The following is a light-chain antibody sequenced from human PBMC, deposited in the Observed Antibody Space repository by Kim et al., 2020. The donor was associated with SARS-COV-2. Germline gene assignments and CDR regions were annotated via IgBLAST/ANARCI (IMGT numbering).Light chain of an antibody. CDR2: GKN. CDR3: DSRDTSGNHWM. Sequence: AVGQTVRITCQGDSLRNYYASWYQQKPGQAPVLVVYGKNKRPSGIPDRFSGSFSGNTASLTITGAQAEDEADYYCDSRDTSGNHWMFGGGTKLTVL. J-gene: IGLJ3*02. CDR1: SLRNYY. V-gene: IGLV3-19*01.